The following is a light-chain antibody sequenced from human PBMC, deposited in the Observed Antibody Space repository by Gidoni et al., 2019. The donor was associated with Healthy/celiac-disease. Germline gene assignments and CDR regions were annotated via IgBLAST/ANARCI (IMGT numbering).Light chain of an antibody. J-gene: IGKJ5*01. V-gene: IGKV3-11*01. CDR3: QQRSTPIT. CDR1: QSVSSY. Sequence: EIVLTQSPATLYLSPGERATLSCRASQSVSSYLAWYQQKPGQAPRLLIYDASNRATGIPARFSGSGSGTDFTLTISSLEPEDFAVYYCQQRSTPITFGQGTRLEIK. CDR2: DAS.